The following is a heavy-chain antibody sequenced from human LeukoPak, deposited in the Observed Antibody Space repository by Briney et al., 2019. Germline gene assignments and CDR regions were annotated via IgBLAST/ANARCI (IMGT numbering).Heavy chain of an antibody. CDR2: IYWNSGTI. J-gene: IGHJ4*02. CDR3: ARRELGATTAYFDY. V-gene: IGHV3-9*01. D-gene: IGHD1-26*01. Sequence: SLRLSCVASGFTFDDYAMHWVRQAPGKGLEWVSGIYWNSGTIAYADSVKGRFTISRDNAKNSLYLQMNSLRAEDTAVYYCARRELGATTAYFDYWGQGTLVTVSS. CDR1: GFTFDDYA.